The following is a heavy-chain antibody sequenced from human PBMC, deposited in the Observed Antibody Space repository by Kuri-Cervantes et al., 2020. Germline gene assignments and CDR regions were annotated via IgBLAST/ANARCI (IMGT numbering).Heavy chain of an antibody. Sequence: GESLKISCAASGLTVSSNYMSWVRQAPGKGLEWVSVIYSGGSTYYADSVKGRFTISRDNAKNSLYLQMNSLRAEDTALYYCAKDTRAYDFWSGYHNYYYYYGMDVWGQGTTVTVSS. CDR2: IYSGGST. CDR1: GLTVSSNY. V-gene: IGHV3-53*05. J-gene: IGHJ6*02. D-gene: IGHD3-3*01. CDR3: AKDTRAYDFWSGYHNYYYYYGMDV.